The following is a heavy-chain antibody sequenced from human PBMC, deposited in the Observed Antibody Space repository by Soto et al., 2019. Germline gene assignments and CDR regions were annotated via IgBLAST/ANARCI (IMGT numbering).Heavy chain of an antibody. CDR3: AKDAYGWYFDL. J-gene: IGHJ2*01. V-gene: IGHV3-23*01. Sequence: EVQLLESGGGLVQPGGSLRLSCAASGFTFSIYAMTWVRQAPGKGLEWVSTISGSSGTTSYADSVRGRFTISRDNSKNTLYLQMNSLRAEDTAAYYCAKDAYGWYFDLWGRGTLVTVSS. CDR1: GFTFSIYA. CDR2: ISGSSGTT. D-gene: IGHD4-17*01.